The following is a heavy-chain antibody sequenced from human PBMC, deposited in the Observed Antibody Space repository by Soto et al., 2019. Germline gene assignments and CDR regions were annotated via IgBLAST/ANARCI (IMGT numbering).Heavy chain of an antibody. CDR3: PLWGGSGWLDY. V-gene: IGHV3-23*01. CDR1: GFTFSSYA. CDR2: ISGSGGST. D-gene: IGHD6-19*01. J-gene: IGHJ4*02. Sequence: EVQLLESGGGLVQPGGSLRLSCAASGFTFSSYAMSWVRQAPGKGLEWVSAISGSGGSTYYADSVKGRFTISRDNSKNTLHLQMNTLTAEDPAVYYCPLWGGSGWLDYWGQGTLLTVSS.